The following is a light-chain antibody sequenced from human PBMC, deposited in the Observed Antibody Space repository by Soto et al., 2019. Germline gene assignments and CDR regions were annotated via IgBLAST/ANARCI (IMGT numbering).Light chain of an antibody. V-gene: IGKV3-20*01. CDR1: QSLTNSF. Sequence: EFVLTQSPGTLSLSPGERATLSCRASQSLTNSFMAWYQQKPGQAPRLLIYDASSRATGIPDRFSGSGSGTDFTLTISRLEPEDFAVYYCQQYGSSPWTFGQGTKVDIK. CDR2: DAS. J-gene: IGKJ1*01. CDR3: QQYGSSPWT.